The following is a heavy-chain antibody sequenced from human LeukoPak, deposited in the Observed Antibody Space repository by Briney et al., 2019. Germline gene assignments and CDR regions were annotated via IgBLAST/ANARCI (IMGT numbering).Heavy chain of an antibody. J-gene: IGHJ5*02. CDR3: AGDNSGYDLTVAGWFDP. Sequence: SETLSLTCTVSGGSISSSSYYWGWIRQPPGKGLEWIGSIYYSGSTYYNPSLKSRVTISVDTSKNQFSLKLSSVTAADTAVYYCAGDNSGYDLTVAGWFDPWGQGTLVTVSS. CDR1: GGSISSSSYY. V-gene: IGHV4-39*07. CDR2: IYYSGST. D-gene: IGHD5-12*01.